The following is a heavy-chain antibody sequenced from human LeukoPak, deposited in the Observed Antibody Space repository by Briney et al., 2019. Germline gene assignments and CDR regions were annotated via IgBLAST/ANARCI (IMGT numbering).Heavy chain of an antibody. V-gene: IGHV3-23*01. D-gene: IGHD6-19*01. Sequence: PGGSLRLSCAASGFTFSSYGMSWVRQAPGKGLEWVSAISGSGGSTYYADPVKGRFTISRDNSKNTLYLQMNSLRAEDTAVYYCAKGGSSGWYARIDYWGQGTLVTVSS. CDR3: AKGGSSGWYARIDY. CDR1: GFTFSSYG. CDR2: ISGSGGST. J-gene: IGHJ4*02.